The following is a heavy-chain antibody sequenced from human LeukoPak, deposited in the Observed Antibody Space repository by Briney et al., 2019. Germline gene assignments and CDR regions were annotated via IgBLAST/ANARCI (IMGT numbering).Heavy chain of an antibody. CDR2: INHSGST. D-gene: IGHD2-15*01. CDR3: RMVVLVPPTKSGPVNY. Sequence: SETLSLTCAVYGGSFSGYYWSWIRQPPGKGLEWIGEINHSGSTNYNPSLKSRVTISVDTSKNKFSLKLSSVTAADTALYYCRMVVLVPPTKSGPVNYWGQETLVT. V-gene: IGHV4-34*01. J-gene: IGHJ4*02. CDR1: GGSFSGYY.